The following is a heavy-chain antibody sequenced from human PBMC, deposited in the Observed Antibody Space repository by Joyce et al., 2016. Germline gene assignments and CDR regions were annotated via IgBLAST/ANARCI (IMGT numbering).Heavy chain of an antibody. CDR2: IYSGDSET. D-gene: IGHD2-21*02. CDR3: ATVVVTGGSFGLDI. Sequence: EVQLVQSGAEVKKPGASLKISCKGSGYSFTNYYIGWVSQMPGKGLEWMGIIYSGDSETRDGPSFQGQVTISVAKSITTAYLQWSSLKASYTAMYYCATVVVTGGSFGLDIWGQGTMVTVSS. V-gene: IGHV5-51*01. J-gene: IGHJ3*02. CDR1: GYSFTNYY.